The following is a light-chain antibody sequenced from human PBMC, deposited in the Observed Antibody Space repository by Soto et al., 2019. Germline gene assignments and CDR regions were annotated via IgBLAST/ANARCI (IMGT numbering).Light chain of an antibody. CDR2: GAS. J-gene: IGKJ1*01. Sequence: EIVLTQSPGTLSLSPGERATLSCRASQSVSSSYLAWYQQKPRQAPRLLIYGASSRATGIPDRFSGSGSGTDFALTIGRPEPEDFAVYYCQQYGSPSGTFGQGTKVQI. CDR1: QSVSSSY. V-gene: IGKV3-20*01. CDR3: QQYGSPSGT.